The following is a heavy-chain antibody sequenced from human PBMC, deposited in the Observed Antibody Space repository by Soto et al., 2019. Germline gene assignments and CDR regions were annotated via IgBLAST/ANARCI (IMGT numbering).Heavy chain of an antibody. Sequence: GGSLRLSCAASGFTFSSFAMSWVRQAPGKGLERVSAITDSGISTSYADSVKGRFTISRDNSRNRLYLQMNSLRAEDTAVYYCAKIIAGGTGARGFDFWGQGTLVTVSS. CDR1: GFTFSSFA. V-gene: IGHV3-23*01. J-gene: IGHJ4*02. CDR2: ITDSGIST. D-gene: IGHD1-26*01. CDR3: AKIIAGGTGARGFDF.